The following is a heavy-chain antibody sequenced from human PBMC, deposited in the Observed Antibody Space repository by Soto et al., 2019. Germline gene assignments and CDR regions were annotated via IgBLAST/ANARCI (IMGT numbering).Heavy chain of an antibody. Sequence: SETLSLTCTVSGGSISSYYWSWIRQPAGKGLEWIGRIYTSGSTNYNPSLKSRVTMSVDTSKNQFSLKLSSVTAADTAVYYCARSARPYYYDSSGYYCLDVESWYFDYWGQGTLVTVSS. V-gene: IGHV4-4*07. J-gene: IGHJ4*02. CDR2: IYTSGST. CDR3: ARSARPYYYDSSGYYCLDVESWYFDY. D-gene: IGHD3-22*01. CDR1: GGSISSYY.